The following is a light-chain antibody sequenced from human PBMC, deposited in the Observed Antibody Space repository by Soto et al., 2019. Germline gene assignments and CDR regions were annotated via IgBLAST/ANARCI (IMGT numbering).Light chain of an antibody. V-gene: IGKV3-20*01. CDR1: QSVSSSY. Sequence: EIVLTQSPGTLSLSPGERATLSCRASQSVSSSYLAWYQQKPGQAPRLLIYGASSRATGIPDRFSGSGSETDFALTISRLEPEEFAVYYCQQYGSSSWTFGQGTNVEIK. J-gene: IGKJ1*01. CDR3: QQYGSSSWT. CDR2: GAS.